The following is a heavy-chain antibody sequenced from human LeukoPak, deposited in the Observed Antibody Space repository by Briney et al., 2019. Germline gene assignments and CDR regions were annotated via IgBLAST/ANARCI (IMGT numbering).Heavy chain of an antibody. CDR2: IIPIFGTA. CDR1: GGTFSSYA. CDR3: ARGLEGGYSYGSRDY. Sequence: ASVKVSCKASGGTFSSYAISWVRQAPGQGLEWMGGIIPIFGTANYAQKFQGRVTITADESTSTAYMELSSLRSEDTAVYYCARGLEGGYSYGSRDYWGQGTLVTVSS. J-gene: IGHJ4*02. D-gene: IGHD5-18*01. V-gene: IGHV1-69*13.